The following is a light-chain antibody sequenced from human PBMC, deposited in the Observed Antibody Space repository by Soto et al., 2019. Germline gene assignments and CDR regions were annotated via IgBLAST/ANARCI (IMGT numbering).Light chain of an antibody. CDR2: EVS. CDR1: SSDVGYYNY. V-gene: IGLV2-14*01. J-gene: IGLJ2*01. CDR3: SSYTSSSTVV. Sequence: QSALTQPASVSGSPGQPITISCTGSSSDVGYYNYVSWYQEHPGKAPKLMIYEVSNRPSGVSNRFSGSKSGNTASLTISGLQAEDEADYYCSSYTSSSTVVFGGGTKVTVL.